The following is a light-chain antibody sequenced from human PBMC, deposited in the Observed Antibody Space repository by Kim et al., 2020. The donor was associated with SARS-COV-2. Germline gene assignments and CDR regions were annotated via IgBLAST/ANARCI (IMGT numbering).Light chain of an antibody. J-gene: IGKJ2*01. CDR2: DAS. Sequence: SLSPRQSATLSCRASQSIRDSLAWYQQEPGQSPRLLISDASNRATGIPARFSGSGSGTDFTLTISSLEPEDFAVYYCQQRSNWPYTFGQGTKLEI. CDR3: QQRSNWPYT. V-gene: IGKV3-11*01. CDR1: QSIRDS.